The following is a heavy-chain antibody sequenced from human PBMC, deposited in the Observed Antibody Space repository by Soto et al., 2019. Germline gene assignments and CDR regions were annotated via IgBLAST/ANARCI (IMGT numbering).Heavy chain of an antibody. V-gene: IGHV5-10-1*01. Sequence: GESLKISCKGSGYSFTSYWISWVRQMPGKGLEWMGRIDPSDSYTNYSPSFQGHVTISADKSISTAYLQWSSLKASDTAMYYCARQKYSSSRYYYGMDVWGQGTTVTVSS. CDR1: GYSFTSYW. CDR2: IDPSDSYT. J-gene: IGHJ6*02. CDR3: ARQKYSSSRYYYGMDV. D-gene: IGHD6-6*01.